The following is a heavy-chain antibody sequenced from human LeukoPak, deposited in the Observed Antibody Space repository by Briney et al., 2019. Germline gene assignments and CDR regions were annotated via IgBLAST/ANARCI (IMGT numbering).Heavy chain of an antibody. CDR2: ISGSYIST. CDR1: GFTFSSYT. J-gene: IGHJ6*02. D-gene: IGHD2-15*01. V-gene: IGHV3-23*01. Sequence: GGSLRLSCAASGFTFSSYTMNWVRQAPGKGLEWVSVISGSYISTYYADSVKGRFTISRDNSKNTLYLQMNSLRAEDTAVYYCAKGGDCSGGTCYGYYGMDVWGQGTTVTVSS. CDR3: AKGGDCSGGTCYGYYGMDV.